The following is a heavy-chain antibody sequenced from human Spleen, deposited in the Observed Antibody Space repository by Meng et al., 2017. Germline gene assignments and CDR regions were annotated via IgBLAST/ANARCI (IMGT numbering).Heavy chain of an antibody. CDR3: ARLILDSSGYYYIMDY. D-gene: IGHD3-22*01. CDR1: GGSISSSNW. V-gene: IGHV4-4*02. J-gene: IGHJ4*02. CDR2: IYHSGST. Sequence: QVHELGPGLEKPSGTMSLSRGGAGGSISSSNWCTWGRQPPGKGLEWIGEIYHSGSTNYSPSLKSRVTLSVDKSKNQFSLKLRSVTAADTAVYYCARLILDSSGYYYIMDYWGQGTLVTASS.